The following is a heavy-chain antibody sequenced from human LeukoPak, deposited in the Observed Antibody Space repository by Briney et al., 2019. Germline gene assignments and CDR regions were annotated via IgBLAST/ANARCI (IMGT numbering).Heavy chain of an antibody. CDR1: GFTFSSYA. Sequence: PGGSLRLSCAASGFTFSSYAMSWVRQAPGKGLEWVSAISGSGGSTYYADSVKGRFTISRDKNTLYLQMNSLRAEDTAVYYCAKGTDSSGYYGYYYYYMDVWGKGTTVTVSS. D-gene: IGHD3-22*01. J-gene: IGHJ6*03. V-gene: IGHV3-23*01. CDR2: ISGSGGST. CDR3: AKGTDSSGYYGYYYYYMDV.